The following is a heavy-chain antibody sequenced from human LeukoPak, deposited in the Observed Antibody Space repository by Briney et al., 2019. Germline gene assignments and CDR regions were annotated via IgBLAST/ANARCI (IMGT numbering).Heavy chain of an antibody. Sequence: PGGSLRLSCAASGFTFRNYVIHWVRQAPGKVLEWVAVTSSDLNVKLYADSVKGRFTISRDNSRSILYLQMNSLRPEDTAIYYCAREGYYGSGSPPSLYFDYWGQGTLVTVSS. CDR2: TSSDLNVK. D-gene: IGHD3-10*01. J-gene: IGHJ4*02. CDR3: AREGYYGSGSPPSLYFDY. CDR1: GFTFRNYV. V-gene: IGHV3-30-3*01.